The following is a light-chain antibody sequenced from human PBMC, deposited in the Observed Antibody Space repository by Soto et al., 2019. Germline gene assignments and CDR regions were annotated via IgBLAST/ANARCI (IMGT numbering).Light chain of an antibody. CDR1: KSVSSN. CDR3: QQYNNWPPRT. J-gene: IGKJ5*01. CDR2: GAS. Sequence: ETVMTPSPATLSVSPVERATLSCRASKSVSSNLAWYQQTPGQAPRLLIYGASTRATGIPARFSGSGSGTEFTLTISSLQSEDFAVYFCQQYNNWPPRTFGQGTRLEIK. V-gene: IGKV3-15*01.